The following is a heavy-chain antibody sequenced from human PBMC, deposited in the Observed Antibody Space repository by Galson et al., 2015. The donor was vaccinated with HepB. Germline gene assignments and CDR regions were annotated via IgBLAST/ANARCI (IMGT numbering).Heavy chain of an antibody. D-gene: IGHD6-13*01. CDR3: ARTRGAAAGIVDY. CDR2: INSDGTYI. J-gene: IGHJ4*02. CDR1: GFTFSSYW. V-gene: IGHV3-74*01. Sequence: SLRLSCAASGFTFSSYWMHWVRHAPGKGLVWVSRINSDGTYITYADSVKGRFTISRDNAKNTLYLQMNSPRAEDTALYYCARTRGAAAGIVDYWGQGTLVTVSS.